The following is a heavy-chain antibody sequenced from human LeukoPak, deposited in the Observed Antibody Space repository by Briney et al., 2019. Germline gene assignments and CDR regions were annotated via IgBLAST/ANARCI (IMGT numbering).Heavy chain of an antibody. D-gene: IGHD3-3*01. CDR1: GYTFTSYG. Sequence: ASVTVSCKASGYTFTSYGISWVRQAPGQGLEWMGWISAYNGNTNYAQKLQGRVTMTTDTSTSTAYMELRSLRSDDTAVYYCARDITIFGVVHYYYYGMDVWGQGTTVTVSS. J-gene: IGHJ6*02. V-gene: IGHV1-18*01. CDR2: ISAYNGNT. CDR3: ARDITIFGVVHYYYYGMDV.